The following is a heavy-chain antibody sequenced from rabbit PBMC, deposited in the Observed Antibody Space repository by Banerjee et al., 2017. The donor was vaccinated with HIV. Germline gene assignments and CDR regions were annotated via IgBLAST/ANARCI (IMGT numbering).Heavy chain of an antibody. CDR3: VRAGVYAGSSSYTGFDFNL. CDR2: IYTGSGTT. CDR1: GFSFSRGYY. J-gene: IGHJ4*01. V-gene: IGHV1S45*01. D-gene: IGHD8-1*01. Sequence: QEQLVESGGGLVQPEGSLTLTCTASGFSFSRGYYMCWVRQAPVKGLELIGCIYTGSGTTYYASWVNGRFTISETSSTTVTLQMTSLTAADTATYFCVRAGVYAGSSSYTGFDFNLWGQGTLVTV.